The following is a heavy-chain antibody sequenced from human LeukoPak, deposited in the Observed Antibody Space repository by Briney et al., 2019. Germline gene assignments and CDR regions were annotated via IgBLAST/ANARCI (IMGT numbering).Heavy chain of an antibody. CDR2: INPNIGGT. CDR1: GYTFTDYY. CDR3: ARGSTAAAPGWVY. Sequence: ASVKVSCKASGYTFTDYYIHWVRQAPGQGLEWLGRINPNIGGTNYAQKFQGRVTITADESTSTAYMELSSLRSEDTAVYYCARGSTAAAPGWVYWGHGTLVTVSS. J-gene: IGHJ4*01. D-gene: IGHD6-19*01. V-gene: IGHV1-2*06.